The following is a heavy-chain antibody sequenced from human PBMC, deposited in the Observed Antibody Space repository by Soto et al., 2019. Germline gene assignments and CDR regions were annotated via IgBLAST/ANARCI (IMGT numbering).Heavy chain of an antibody. D-gene: IGHD6-19*01. V-gene: IGHV6-1*01. CDR1: GDSVSSNSAA. CDR3: AREGSGWIRAAFDI. Sequence: SQTLSLTCAMSGDSVSSNSAAWNWIRKSPSRGLEWLGRTYYRSKWYNDYAVSVKSRITINPDTSKNQFSLQLNSVTPEDTAVYYCAREGSGWIRAAFDIWGQGTMVTVSS. J-gene: IGHJ3*02. CDR2: TYYRSKWYN.